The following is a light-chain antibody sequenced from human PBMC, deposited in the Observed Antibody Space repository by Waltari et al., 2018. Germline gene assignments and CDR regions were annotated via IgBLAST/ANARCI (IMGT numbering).Light chain of an antibody. Sequence: EIVLTQSPGTLSLSPGERATLSCRASQSVDKYLAWYQQKPGQAPRLLIYHTSTRATGIPDRFSGSGFGTDFSLTISRLEPEDFAVYYCQKYNSLPATFGQGTKGEVK. CDR1: QSVDKY. J-gene: IGKJ1*01. CDR2: HTS. CDR3: QKYNSLPAT. V-gene: IGKV3-20*01.